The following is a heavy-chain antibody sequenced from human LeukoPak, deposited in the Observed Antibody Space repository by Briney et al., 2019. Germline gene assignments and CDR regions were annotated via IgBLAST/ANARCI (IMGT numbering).Heavy chain of an antibody. CDR3: ARDVVDTAMVDFDY. CDR2: ISYDGSNK. Sequence: GGSLRLSCAASGLTFSSYAMHWVRQAPGKGLEWVAVISYDGSNKYYADSVKGRFTISRDNSKNTLYLQMNSLRAEDTAVYYCARDVVDTAMVDFDYWGQGTLVTVSS. J-gene: IGHJ4*02. V-gene: IGHV3-30-3*01. CDR1: GLTFSSYA. D-gene: IGHD5-18*01.